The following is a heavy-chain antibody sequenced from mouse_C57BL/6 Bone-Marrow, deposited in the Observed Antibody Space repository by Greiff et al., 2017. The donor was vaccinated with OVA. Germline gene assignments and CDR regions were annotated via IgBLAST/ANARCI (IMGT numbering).Heavy chain of an antibody. CDR1: GFTFSSYG. CDR2: ISSGGSYT. CDR3: ARRGLRLDY. D-gene: IGHD1-1*01. J-gene: IGHJ2*01. V-gene: IGHV5-6*01. Sequence: EVQVVESGGDLVKPGGSLKLSCAASGFTFSSYGMSWVRQTPDKRLEWVATISSGGSYTYYPDSVKGRFTISRDNAKNTLYLQMSSLKSEDTAMYYCARRGLRLDYWGQGTTLTVSS.